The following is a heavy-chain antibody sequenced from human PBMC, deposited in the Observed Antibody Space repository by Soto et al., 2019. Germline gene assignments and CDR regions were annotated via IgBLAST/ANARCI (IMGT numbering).Heavy chain of an antibody. Sequence: GGLMRLSCADSGLTFRSYGMHWVRKAPGKAHEWVAVIPYDGSNKYYADSVKGRFTISRDNSQNTQYLKMRNLRAEETAVYYCVKXEYYYDRSGYYRFEYWGQRTLVTVSS. V-gene: IGHV3-30*18. CDR2: IPYDGSNK. D-gene: IGHD3-22*01. CDR1: GLTFRSYG. J-gene: IGHJ4*02. CDR3: VKXEYYYDRSGYYRFEY.